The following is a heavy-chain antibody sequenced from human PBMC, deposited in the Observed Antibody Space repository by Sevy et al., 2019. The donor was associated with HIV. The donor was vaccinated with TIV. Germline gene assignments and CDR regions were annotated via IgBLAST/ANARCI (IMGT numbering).Heavy chain of an antibody. CDR2: IKSKTDGGTT. CDR3: TTDPSIVGATTTDY. CDR1: GFTFSNAW. Sequence: GGSLRLSCAASGFTFSNAWMSWVRQAPGKGLEWVGRIKSKTDGGTTDYAAPVKGRFPISRDDSKNMLYLQMNSLKTEDTAVYYCTTDPSIVGATTTDYWGQGTLVTVSS. D-gene: IGHD1-26*01. V-gene: IGHV3-15*01. J-gene: IGHJ4*02.